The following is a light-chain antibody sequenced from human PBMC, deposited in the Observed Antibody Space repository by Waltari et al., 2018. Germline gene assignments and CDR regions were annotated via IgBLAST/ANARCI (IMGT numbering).Light chain of an antibody. V-gene: IGKV3D-15*01. J-gene: IGKJ1*01. CDR1: QSVSSN. CDR2: GAS. CDR3: QQYNNWPRT. Sequence: EIVMMQSPATLSVSPGERAPLSCRASQSVSSNLAWYQQKPGQAPRLLIYGASTRATGIPARFSGSGSGTEFTLTISSLQSEDFAVYYCQQYNNWPRTFGQGTKVEIK.